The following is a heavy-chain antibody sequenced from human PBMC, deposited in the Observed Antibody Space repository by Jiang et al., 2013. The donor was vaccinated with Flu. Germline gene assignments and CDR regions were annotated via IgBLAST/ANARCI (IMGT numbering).Heavy chain of an antibody. V-gene: IGHV3-7*03. CDR2: IKYDGSET. CDR3: ARDLSSWYYGGYYFYGMDV. Sequence: LEWVANIKYDGSETHYVDSVKGRFTISRDSARNSLYLQMNSLRAEDTAVYYCARDLSSWYYGGYYFYGMDVWGQGTTVTVSS. J-gene: IGHJ6*02. D-gene: IGHD3-22*01.